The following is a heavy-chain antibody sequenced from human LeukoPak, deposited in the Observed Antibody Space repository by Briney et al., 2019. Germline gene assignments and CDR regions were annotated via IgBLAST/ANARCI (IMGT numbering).Heavy chain of an antibody. CDR1: GGSISSGDYY. CDR3: AREYSAFEI. Sequence: SETLSLTCTVSGGSISSGDYYWSWIRQPPGKGLEWIGYIHYSGATSYNPSLNSRVTVSVDTSKNQLSLKLNSVTAADTAVYYCAREYSAFEIWGPGTMVTVSS. D-gene: IGHD1-1*01. CDR2: IHYSGAT. V-gene: IGHV4-61*08. J-gene: IGHJ3*02.